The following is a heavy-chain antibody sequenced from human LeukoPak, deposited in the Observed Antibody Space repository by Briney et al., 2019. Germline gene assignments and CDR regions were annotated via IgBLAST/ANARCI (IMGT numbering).Heavy chain of an antibody. CDR2: IWHDGSNK. Sequence: GRSLRLSCAASGFTFSSNGMHWVRQAPGKGLEWVAVIWHDGSNKYYSDPVKGRFTISRDNSKNTLYLQMNSLRVEDTAVYYCARDGSSGYLHFDFWGQGTLVTVSS. V-gene: IGHV3-33*01. CDR1: GFTFSSNG. D-gene: IGHD3-22*01. J-gene: IGHJ4*02. CDR3: ARDGSSGYLHFDF.